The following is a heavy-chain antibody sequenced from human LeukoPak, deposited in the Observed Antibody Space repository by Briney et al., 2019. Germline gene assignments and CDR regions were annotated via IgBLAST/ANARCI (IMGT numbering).Heavy chain of an antibody. D-gene: IGHD2-2*01. V-gene: IGHV4-59*01. CDR3: ARGGLGVPAAPVDY. Sequence: SETLSLTCTVSGGSIRSYYWSWIRQPPGHALEYIGYIFYSGSTNYNPSLKSRVTISVDTSRNQFSLRLSSVTAADTAVYYCARGGLGVPAAPVDYWGQGTLVTVSS. J-gene: IGHJ4*02. CDR1: GGSIRSYY. CDR2: IFYSGST.